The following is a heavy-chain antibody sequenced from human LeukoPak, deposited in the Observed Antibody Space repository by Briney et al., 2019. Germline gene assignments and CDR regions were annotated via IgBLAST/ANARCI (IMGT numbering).Heavy chain of an antibody. J-gene: IGHJ4*02. CDR1: GFTFSENW. CDR2: IKGDGSKM. V-gene: IGHV3-7*01. CDR3: ARDGTCLDF. Sequence: GGSLRLSCGASGFTFSENWMSWVRQAPGRGPEWVADIKGDGSKMYYVDSVKGRFTISRDNDKNALYLQMNNLRVEDTGVYYCARDGTCLDFWGQGVLVTVPS.